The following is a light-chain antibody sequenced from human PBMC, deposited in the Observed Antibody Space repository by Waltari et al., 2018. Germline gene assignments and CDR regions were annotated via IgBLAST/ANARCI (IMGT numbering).Light chain of an antibody. CDR2: GAS. CDR1: QSVSSS. V-gene: IGKV3-15*01. Sequence: IVMTQSPATLSLSPGERATLSCRASQSVSSSLAWYQQKLGQAPRLLIYGASSRATGIPDRFRGSGSGTDFSLTISSLEPEDVAVYYCLQRSNWPYSFGQGTKVEIK. CDR3: LQRSNWPYS. J-gene: IGKJ2*03.